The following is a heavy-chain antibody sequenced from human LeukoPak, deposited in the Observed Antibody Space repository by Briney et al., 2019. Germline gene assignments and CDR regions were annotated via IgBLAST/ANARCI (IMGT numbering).Heavy chain of an antibody. D-gene: IGHD6-19*01. V-gene: IGHV4-34*01. CDR2: INHSGST. CDR1: GGSFSGYY. J-gene: IGHJ4*02. Sequence: SETLSLTCAVQGGSFSGYYWGWIRQPPGKGLEWIGEINHSGSTNYNPSLKSRVTISVDTSKNQFSLKLSSVTAADTAVYYCARRGSTSSGWYVFDYWGQGTLVTVSS. CDR3: ARRGSTSSGWYVFDY.